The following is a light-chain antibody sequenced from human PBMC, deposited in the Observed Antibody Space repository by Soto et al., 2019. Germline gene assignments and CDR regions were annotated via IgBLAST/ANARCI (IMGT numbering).Light chain of an antibody. CDR1: SSNLGAGHD. CDR3: LSYDSDMSSPSYV. V-gene: IGLV1-40*01. CDR2: GDS. J-gene: IGLJ1*01. Sequence: QSVLTQPPAVSGAPGQRVTISCTGSSSNLGAGHDVHWYQQLPGTAPKLLIYGDSNRPSGVPDRFSGSKSGASASLAITGLQAEDEAEYHCLSYDSDMSSPSYVFGTGTKVTVL.